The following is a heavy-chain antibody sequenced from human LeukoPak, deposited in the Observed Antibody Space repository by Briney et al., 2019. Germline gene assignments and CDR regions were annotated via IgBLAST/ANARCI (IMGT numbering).Heavy chain of an antibody. CDR1: GFTFRSYE. D-gene: IGHD3-3*01. CDR3: ASGSNYDFWSGYPPGYGMDV. V-gene: IGHV3-48*03. J-gene: IGHJ6*02. CDR2: ISSSCSTI. Sequence: GGSLRLSCAASGFTFRSYEMNWVRQAPGKGLGSVSYISSSCSTIYYADSVKGRFTISRDNAKNSLYLQINSLRAEDTAVYYCASGSNYDFWSGYPPGYGMDVWGQGTTVTVSS.